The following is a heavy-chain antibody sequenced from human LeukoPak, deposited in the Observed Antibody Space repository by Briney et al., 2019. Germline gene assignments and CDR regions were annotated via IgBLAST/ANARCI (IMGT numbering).Heavy chain of an antibody. CDR3: VTSPGIAVAVDY. V-gene: IGHV1-24*01. D-gene: IGHD6-19*01. J-gene: IGHJ4*02. CDR2: FDPEDGET. Sequence: ASVKVSCKVSGYTLTELSMHWVRQAPGKGLEWMGGFDPEDGETIYAQKFQGRVTMTEDTSTDTAYMELSSLRSEDTAVYYCVTSPGIAVAVDYWGQGTLVTVSS. CDR1: GYTLTELS.